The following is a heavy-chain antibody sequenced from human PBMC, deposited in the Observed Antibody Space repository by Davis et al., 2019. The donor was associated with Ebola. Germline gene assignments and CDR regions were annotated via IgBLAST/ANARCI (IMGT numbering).Heavy chain of an antibody. D-gene: IGHD3-9*01. Sequence: PSETLSLTCTVSGGSISSSSYHWGWIRQPPGKGLEWIGYIDHSGSTFYNPSLKSRVTISVDRSKNQFSLKLTSVTAADTAIYYCVTTDILTGVYSLDYWGQGTLVTVSS. CDR3: VTTDILTGVYSLDY. CDR1: GGSISSSSYH. J-gene: IGHJ4*02. CDR2: IDHSGST. V-gene: IGHV4-39*07.